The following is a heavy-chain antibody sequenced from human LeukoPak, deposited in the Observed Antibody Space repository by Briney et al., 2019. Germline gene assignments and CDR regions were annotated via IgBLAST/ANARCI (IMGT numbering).Heavy chain of an antibody. V-gene: IGHV4-39*01. CDR2: TTYSGTT. CDR1: GGSISGSSYY. Sequence: LETLSLTCTVSGGSISGSSYYWGWIRQPPGKGLEWIGSTTYSGTTYYNPSLQSRVSISVDLSKNQFSLKLSSVTAADTAIYYCARHGDKSPPLLGFDYWGQGTLVTVSS. J-gene: IGHJ4*02. CDR3: ARHGDKSPPLLGFDY. D-gene: IGHD7-27*01.